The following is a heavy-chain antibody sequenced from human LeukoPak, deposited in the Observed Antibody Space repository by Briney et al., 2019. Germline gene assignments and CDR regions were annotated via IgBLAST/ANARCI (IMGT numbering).Heavy chain of an antibody. D-gene: IGHD2-2*01. CDR2: ISSSGSTI. CDR1: GFTFSDYY. J-gene: IGHJ6*02. Sequence: GGSLRLSCAASGFTFSDYYMSWIRQAPGKGLEWVSYISSSGSTIYYADSVKGRFTISRDNAKNSLYLQMNSLRAEDTAVYYCARDGSIVVVPAIYYYGMDVWGQGTTVTVSS. CDR3: ARDGSIVVVPAIYYYGMDV. V-gene: IGHV3-11*01.